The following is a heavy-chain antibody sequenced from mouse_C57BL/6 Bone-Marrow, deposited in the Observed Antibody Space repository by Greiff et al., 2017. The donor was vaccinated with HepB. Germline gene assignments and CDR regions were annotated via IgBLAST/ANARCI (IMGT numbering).Heavy chain of an antibody. CDR1: GYTFTSYW. D-gene: IGHD2-1*01. CDR3: AQDGYGNPWFAY. V-gene: IGHV1-64*01. J-gene: IGHJ3*01. Sequence: QPGAELVKPGASVKLSCKASGYTFTSYWMHWVKQRPGQGLEWIGMIHPNSGSTNYNEKFKSKATLTVDKSSSTAYMQLSSLTSEDSAVYYCAQDGYGNPWFAYWGQGTLVTVSA. CDR2: IHPNSGST.